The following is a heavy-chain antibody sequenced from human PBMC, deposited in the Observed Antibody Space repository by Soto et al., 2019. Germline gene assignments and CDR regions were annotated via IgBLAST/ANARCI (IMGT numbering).Heavy chain of an antibody. J-gene: IGHJ4*02. V-gene: IGHV3-74*01. CDR2: INSDGSST. D-gene: IGHD6-19*01. CDR3: AKESPELWLVDY. Sequence: VQLVESGGDLVQPGGSLRLSCAASGFTFSSQWMHWVRQAPGKGLVWVSRINSDGSSTSYADSVKGRFTISRDNAKNTVYLHMSSLGVEDTSGYYCAKESPELWLVDYWGQGTRVTVSS. CDR1: GFTFSSQW.